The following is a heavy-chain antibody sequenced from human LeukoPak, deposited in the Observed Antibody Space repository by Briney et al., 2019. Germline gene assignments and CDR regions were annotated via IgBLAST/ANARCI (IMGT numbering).Heavy chain of an antibody. V-gene: IGHV1-24*01. D-gene: IGHD6-13*01. CDR2: FDPEDGET. Sequence: ASVKVPCKVSGYTLTELSMHWVRQAPGKGLEWMGGFDPEDGETIYAQKFQGRVTMTEDTSTDTAYMELSSLRSEDTAVYYCATVTYIAAAGGLNWFDPWGQGTLVTVSS. CDR3: ATVTYIAAAGGLNWFDP. J-gene: IGHJ5*02. CDR1: GYTLTELS.